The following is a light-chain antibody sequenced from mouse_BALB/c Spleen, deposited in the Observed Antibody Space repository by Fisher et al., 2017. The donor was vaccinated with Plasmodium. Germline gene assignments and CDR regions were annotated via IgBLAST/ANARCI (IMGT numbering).Light chain of an antibody. CDR3: QQSNSWPLT. CDR2: KVS. CDR1: QSFVHSYGDTY. V-gene: IGKV1-110*01. Sequence: DIVLTQTTLSLPVSLGDQASISCRSSQSFVHSYGDTYLHWYLQKPGQSPKLLIYKVSNRFSGVPDRFSGSGSGTDFTLNINSVETEDFGMYFCQQSNSWPLTFGAGTKLELK. J-gene: IGKJ5*01.